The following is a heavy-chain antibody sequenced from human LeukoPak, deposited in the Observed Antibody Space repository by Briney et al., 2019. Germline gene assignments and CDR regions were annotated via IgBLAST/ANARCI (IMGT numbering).Heavy chain of an antibody. CDR2: INTKTGNP. CDR1: GYTFTSYA. V-gene: IGHV7-4-1*02. Sequence: ASVKVSCKASGYTFTSYAMNWVRQAPGQGLEWMGWINTKTGNPTYAQSFTGRFVFSLDTSVSTAYLQISSLKAEDTAVYYCARDHTVLRFLEWLAPGYYYYGMDVWGQGTTVTVSS. D-gene: IGHD3-3*01. CDR3: ARDHTVLRFLEWLAPGYYYYGMDV. J-gene: IGHJ6*02.